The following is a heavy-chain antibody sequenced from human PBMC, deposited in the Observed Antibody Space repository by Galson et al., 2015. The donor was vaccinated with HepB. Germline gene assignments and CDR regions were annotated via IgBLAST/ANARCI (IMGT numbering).Heavy chain of an antibody. Sequence: SLRLSCAASGFTFSTYAMHWVRPAPGKGLEWVALISYDGSNRYYADSVKGRFTISRDNSKNTLYLQMNSLRAEDTAVYYCAGSATFDYWGQGTLVTVSS. D-gene: IGHD3-10*01. CDR1: GFTFSTYA. V-gene: IGHV3-30*03. CDR2: ISYDGSNR. J-gene: IGHJ4*02. CDR3: AGSATFDY.